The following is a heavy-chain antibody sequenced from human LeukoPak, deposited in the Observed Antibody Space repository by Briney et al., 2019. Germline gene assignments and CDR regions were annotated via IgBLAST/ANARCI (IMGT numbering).Heavy chain of an antibody. D-gene: IGHD1-1*01. V-gene: IGHV1-2*02. CDR2: INPNSGGT. J-gene: IGHJ5*02. CDR3: AKDQAYNYRNWFDP. Sequence: ASVKVSCKASGYTFIGYYMHWVRQAPGQGLEWMGWINPNSGGTNYAQKFQGRVTMTRDRSISTAYMELSRLRSDDTAVYYCAKDQAYNYRNWFDPWGQGTLVTVSS. CDR1: GYTFIGYY.